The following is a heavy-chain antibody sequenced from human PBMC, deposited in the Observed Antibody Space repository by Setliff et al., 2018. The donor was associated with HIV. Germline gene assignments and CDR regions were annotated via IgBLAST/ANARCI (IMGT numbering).Heavy chain of an antibody. V-gene: IGHV1-24*01. D-gene: IGHD3-16*01. CDR1: GYTLSELS. Sequence: ASVKVSRKVSGYTLSELSVHWVRQAPGKGLEWMGGFDPEDGERIYAQKFQDRVTMTEDTSSDTAYMEMSGLTSEDTAVYFCSTGWGLCDNRHTAAGYLQHWGQGTLVTVSS. CDR3: STGWGLCDNRHTAAGYLQH. CDR2: FDPEDGER. J-gene: IGHJ1*01.